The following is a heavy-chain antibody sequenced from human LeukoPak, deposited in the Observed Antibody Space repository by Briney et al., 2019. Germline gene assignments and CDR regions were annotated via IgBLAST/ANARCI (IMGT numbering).Heavy chain of an antibody. V-gene: IGHV1-69*05. J-gene: IGHJ5*02. CDR1: GGTFSSYA. Sequence: SVKVSCKASGGTFSSYAISWVRQAPGQGLEWMGGIIPIFGTANYAQKFQGRVTITTDESTSTAYMELSSLRSEDTAVYYCARDPALRYFGWLPGWFDPWGQGTLVTVSS. CDR2: IIPIFGTA. CDR3: ARDPALRYFGWLPGWFDP. D-gene: IGHD3-9*01.